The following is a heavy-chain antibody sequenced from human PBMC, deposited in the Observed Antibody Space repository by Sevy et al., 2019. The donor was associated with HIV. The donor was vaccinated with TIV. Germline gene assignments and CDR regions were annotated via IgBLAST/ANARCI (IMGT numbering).Heavy chain of an antibody. V-gene: IGHV3-23*01. J-gene: IGHJ3*02. CDR3: APKRGIVVVTADADDAFDI. D-gene: IGHD2-21*02. CDR2: NSCSGGST. CDR1: GFTFSSYA. Sequence: GFPRLSCSASGFTFSSYAMRWVRPGSREGVGWGLANSCSGGSTKYGGPVKGRFTISRDNSKNTLYLQMNSLRAEDTAVYYCAPKRGIVVVTADADDAFDIWGQGTMVTVSS.